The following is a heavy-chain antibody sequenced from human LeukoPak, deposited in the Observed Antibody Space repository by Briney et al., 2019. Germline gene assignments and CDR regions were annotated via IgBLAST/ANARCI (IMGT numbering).Heavy chain of an antibody. CDR2: VNHSGRT. V-gene: IGHV4-34*01. Sequence: PSETLSLTCAVYGGSFSDYWWTWIRQSPGKGLEWIGEVNHSGRTNYNPSLKSRVTISVDTSKNQFSLKLSSVTAADTAVYYCARHSGYYYARDAFDIWGQGTMVTVSS. J-gene: IGHJ3*02. D-gene: IGHD3-22*01. CDR3: ARHSGYYYARDAFDI. CDR1: GGSFSDYW.